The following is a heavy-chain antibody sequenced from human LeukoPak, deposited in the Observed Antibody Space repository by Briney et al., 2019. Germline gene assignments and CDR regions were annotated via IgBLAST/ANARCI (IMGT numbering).Heavy chain of an antibody. CDR2: IIPILGIA. V-gene: IGHV1-69*04. J-gene: IGHJ5*02. CDR3: ARGVDGGNSDWFDP. Sequence: SVKVSCKASGGTFSSYAISWVRQAPGQGLEWMGRIIPILGIANYAQKFQGRVTTTADKSTSTAYMELSSLRSEDTAVYYCARGVDGGNSDWFDPWGQGTLVTVSS. D-gene: IGHD2-21*02. CDR1: GGTFSSYA.